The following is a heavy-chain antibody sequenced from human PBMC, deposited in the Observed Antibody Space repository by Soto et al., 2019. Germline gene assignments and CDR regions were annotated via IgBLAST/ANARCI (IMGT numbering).Heavy chain of an antibody. V-gene: IGHV1-69*13. D-gene: IGHD2-8*01. CDR2: IIPIFGTA. Sequence: SVKVSCKASGGTFSSYAISWVRQAPGQGLEWMGGIIPIFGTANYAQKFQGRVTITADESTSTAYMELSSLRSEDTAVDYCAALLSGYCTNGVCHGNYWGQGTLVTVSS. CDR1: GGTFSSYA. CDR3: AALLSGYCTNGVCHGNY. J-gene: IGHJ4*02.